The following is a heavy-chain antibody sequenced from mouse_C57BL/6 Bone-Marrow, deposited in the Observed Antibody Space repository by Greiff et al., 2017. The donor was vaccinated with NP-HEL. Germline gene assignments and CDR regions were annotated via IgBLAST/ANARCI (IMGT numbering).Heavy chain of an antibody. CDR1: GYTFTDYY. J-gene: IGHJ1*03. D-gene: IGHD1-1*01. CDR3: ARSRYYGSPYWYFDV. V-gene: IGHV1-19*01. Sequence: EVKLQQSGPVLVKPGASVKMSCKASGYTFTDYYMNWVKQSHGKSLEWIGVINPYNGGTSYNQKFKGKATLTVDKSSSTAYMELNSLTSEDSAVYYCARSRYYGSPYWYFDVWGTGTTVTVSS. CDR2: INPYNGGT.